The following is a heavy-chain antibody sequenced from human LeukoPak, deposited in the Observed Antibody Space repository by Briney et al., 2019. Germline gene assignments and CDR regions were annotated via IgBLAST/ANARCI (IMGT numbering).Heavy chain of an antibody. CDR3: ARDNPGLYPFDN. J-gene: IGHJ4*02. Sequence: GGSLRLSCAGSGFTVNNYAMSWVRQAPGKGLEWVSVIRGSDDTTNYADSVKGRFTISRDNSKNTLYLQLNSLRAEDTAVYFCARDNPGLYPFDNSGQGTLVTVSS. V-gene: IGHV3-23*01. CDR2: IRGSDDTT. D-gene: IGHD3-16*01. CDR1: GFTVNNYA.